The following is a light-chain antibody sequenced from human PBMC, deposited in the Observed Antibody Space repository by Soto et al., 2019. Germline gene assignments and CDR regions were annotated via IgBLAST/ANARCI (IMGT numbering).Light chain of an antibody. J-gene: IGLJ1*01. CDR2: DVT. Sequence: QSVPTQPASVSGSPGQSITISCTGSSSDVGAYNYVSWYQQHPGKAPKLMIYDVTNGPSGVSIRFSGSKSGNTASLAISGLQAEDEADYYCSSYTSSNTLLFGTGTKVTVL. V-gene: IGLV2-14*03. CDR3: SSYTSSNTLL. CDR1: SSDVGAYNY.